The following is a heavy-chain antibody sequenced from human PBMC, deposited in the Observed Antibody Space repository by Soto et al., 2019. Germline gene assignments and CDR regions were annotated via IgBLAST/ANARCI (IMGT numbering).Heavy chain of an antibody. CDR1: GFTFSSYA. Sequence: GGSLRLSCSASGFTFSSYAMHWVRQAPGKGLEYVSAISSNGGSTYYADSVKGRFTISRDNSKNALYLQMSSLRAEDTAVYYCVKVVILIRVRLSTNMDVWGQGNTVTVSS. D-gene: IGHD3-22*01. J-gene: IGHJ6*02. V-gene: IGHV3-64D*06. CDR3: VKVVILIRVRLSTNMDV. CDR2: ISSNGGST.